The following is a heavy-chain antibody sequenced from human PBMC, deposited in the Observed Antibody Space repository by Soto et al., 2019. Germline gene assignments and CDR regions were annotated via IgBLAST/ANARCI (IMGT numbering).Heavy chain of an antibody. CDR1: GDPLSSGGYY. CDR2: TYYSGST. V-gene: IGHV4-31*03. J-gene: IGHJ1*01. Sequence: QVQLQESGPGLVKPSQTLSLTCTASGDPLSSGGYYWSWMRQHPGKGLEWIGYTYYSGSTYYHPSLKSRVTISVDTSNNQFSLQLSSVTAADTAVYYCARSRVTGTYPHYFQPLGQGTLVTVSS. D-gene: IGHD2-21*02. CDR3: ARSRVTGTYPHYFQP.